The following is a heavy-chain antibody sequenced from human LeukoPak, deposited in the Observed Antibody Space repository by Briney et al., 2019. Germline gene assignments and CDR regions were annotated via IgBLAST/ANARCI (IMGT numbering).Heavy chain of an antibody. V-gene: IGHV3-30-3*01. J-gene: IGHJ4*02. CDR3: ARSPYYDSSTYQDF. CDR1: GFTFSSYA. D-gene: IGHD3-22*01. CDR2: ISYDGGFK. Sequence: GGSLRLSCTASGFTFSSYAFHWVRQAPGKGLEWVAIISYDGGFKYYTDSVKGRFTISRDNSKNTLYFQMNSLRAEDTAVYHCARSPYYDSSTYQDFWGQGTLVTVSS.